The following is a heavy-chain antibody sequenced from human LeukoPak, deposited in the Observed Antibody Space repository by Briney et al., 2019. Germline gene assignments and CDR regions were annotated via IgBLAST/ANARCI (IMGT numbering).Heavy chain of an antibody. CDR1: GYSLTSYW. Sequence: GESLKISCKGSGYSLTSYWIGWARQMPGKGLEWMGIIYPGDSDTRYSPSFQGQVTISADKSISTAYLQWSSLKASDTAMYYCARQAPLHCSGGSCFGYWGQGTLVTVSS. CDR3: ARQAPLHCSGGSCFGY. V-gene: IGHV5-51*01. D-gene: IGHD2-15*01. J-gene: IGHJ4*02. CDR2: IYPGDSDT.